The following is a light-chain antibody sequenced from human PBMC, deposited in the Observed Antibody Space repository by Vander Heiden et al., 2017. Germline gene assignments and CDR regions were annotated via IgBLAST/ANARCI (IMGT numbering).Light chain of an antibody. Sequence: AIRMTQSPSSFSASTGDRVTITCRASQGISSYLAWYQQKPGKAPKLLIYAASTLQSGVPSRFSGSGSGTDFTLTISCLQSADFATYYCQQDDSYPRTFGQGTKVELK. J-gene: IGKJ1*01. CDR1: QGISSY. CDR2: AAS. CDR3: QQDDSYPRT. V-gene: IGKV1-8*01.